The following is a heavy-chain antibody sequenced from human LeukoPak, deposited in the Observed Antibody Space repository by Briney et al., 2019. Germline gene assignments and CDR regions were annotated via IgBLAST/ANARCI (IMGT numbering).Heavy chain of an antibody. CDR1: GFTFSTYW. Sequence: GGSLRLSCAASGFTFSTYWMHWVRRAPGKGLVWVARIKGDGSSTAYADSVKGRFTISRDNAENTLYLQMTSLRAEDAAVYYCARTGFDSWGQGTLVTVSS. V-gene: IGHV3-74*01. CDR2: IKGDGSST. CDR3: ARTGFDS. J-gene: IGHJ4*02. D-gene: IGHD1-1*01.